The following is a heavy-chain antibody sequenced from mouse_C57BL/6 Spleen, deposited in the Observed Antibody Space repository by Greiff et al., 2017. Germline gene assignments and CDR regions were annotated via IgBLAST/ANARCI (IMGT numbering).Heavy chain of an antibody. CDR3: ARESIYYYGSSPFAY. CDR1: GFSLSTSGMG. Sequence: QVTLNESGPGILQSSQTLSLTCSFSGFSLSTSGMGVSWIRQPSGKGLEWLAHIYWDDDKRYNPSLKSRLTISKDTSRNQVFLKITSVDTADTATYYCARESIYYYGSSPFAYWGQGTLVTVSA. V-gene: IGHV8-12*01. J-gene: IGHJ3*01. CDR2: IYWDDDK. D-gene: IGHD1-1*01.